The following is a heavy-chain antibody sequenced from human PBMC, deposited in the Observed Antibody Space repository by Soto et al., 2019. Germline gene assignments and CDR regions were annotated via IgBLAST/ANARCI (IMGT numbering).Heavy chain of an antibody. Sequence: TSETLSLNCTVSGGSISSYYWSWIRQPPGKGLEWIGYIYYIGSTNYNPSLKSRVTISVDTSKNQFSLKLSSVTAADTAVYYCARGLRRQLLNWFDPWGQGTLVTVSS. CDR2: IYYIGST. CDR3: ARGLRRQLLNWFDP. D-gene: IGHD2-2*01. J-gene: IGHJ5*02. V-gene: IGHV4-59*01. CDR1: GGSISSYY.